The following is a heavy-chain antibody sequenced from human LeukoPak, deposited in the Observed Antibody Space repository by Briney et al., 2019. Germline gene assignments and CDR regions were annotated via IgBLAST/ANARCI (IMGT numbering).Heavy chain of an antibody. V-gene: IGHV4-59*01. CDR3: ARSRGHGHNPYYYYYMDV. Sequence: PSETLSLTCTVSGGSISNYYWSWIRQPPGKGLEWIGYIYYSGSTNYNTSLTSRVTISVDTSKNQFSLKLSSVTTADTAVYYCARSRGHGHNPYYYYYMDVWGKGTTVTVSS. CDR2: IYYSGST. D-gene: IGHD5-24*01. CDR1: GGSISNYY. J-gene: IGHJ6*03.